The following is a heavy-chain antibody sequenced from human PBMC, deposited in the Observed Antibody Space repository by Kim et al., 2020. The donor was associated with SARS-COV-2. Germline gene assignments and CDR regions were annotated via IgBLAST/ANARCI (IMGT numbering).Heavy chain of an antibody. Sequence: DYEGTMKSRITINADTSKNQFSLQLNSVSPEDTAVYYCARDTPGQKAYDIWGQGTMVTVSS. V-gene: IGHV6-1*01. J-gene: IGHJ3*02. CDR3: ARDTPGQKAYDI.